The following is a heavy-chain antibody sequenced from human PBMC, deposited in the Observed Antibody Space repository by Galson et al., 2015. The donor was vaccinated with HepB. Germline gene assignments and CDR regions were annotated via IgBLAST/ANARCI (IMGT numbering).Heavy chain of an antibody. CDR1: RGTFSRDA. D-gene: IGHD6-13*01. CDR2: IIPMFGIT. V-gene: IGHV1-69*17. CDR3: ARGRHASSSWLSEYYYYGMDA. Sequence: SCKASRGTFSRDAFSWVRQAPGRGLEWMGGIIPMFGITNYAQKFQGRVRITADKSTSTPYMELSRLRSEDTAIYYCARGRHASSSWLSEYYYYGMDAWGEGTTVTVS. J-gene: IGHJ6*02.